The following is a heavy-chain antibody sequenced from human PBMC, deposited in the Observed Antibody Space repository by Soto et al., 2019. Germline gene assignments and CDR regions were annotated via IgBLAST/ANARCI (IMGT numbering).Heavy chain of an antibody. J-gene: IGHJ3*02. D-gene: IGHD6-6*01. V-gene: IGHV4-34*01. CDR1: GGSFSGYY. CDR2: INHSGST. CDR3: ARYGIAARDAFDI. Sequence: SETLSLTCAVYGGSFSGYYWSWIRQPPGKGLEWIGEINHSGSTNYNPSLKSRVTISVDTSKNQLSLKLSSVTAADTAVYYCARYGIAARDAFDIWGQGTMVTVSS.